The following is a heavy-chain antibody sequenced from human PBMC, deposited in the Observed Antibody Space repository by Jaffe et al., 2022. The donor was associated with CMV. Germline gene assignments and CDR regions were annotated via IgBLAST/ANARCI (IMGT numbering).Heavy chain of an antibody. CDR2: IYYSGST. Sequence: QVQLQESGPGLVKPSETLSLTCTVSGGSISSYYWSWIRQPPGKGLEWIGYIYYSGSTNYNPSLKSRVTISVDTSKNQFSLKLSSVTAADTAVYYCARAYDSSGYYHLVAFDIWGQGTMVTVSS. V-gene: IGHV4-59*08. CDR3: ARAYDSSGYYHLVAFDI. D-gene: IGHD3-22*01. CDR1: GGSISSYY. J-gene: IGHJ3*02.